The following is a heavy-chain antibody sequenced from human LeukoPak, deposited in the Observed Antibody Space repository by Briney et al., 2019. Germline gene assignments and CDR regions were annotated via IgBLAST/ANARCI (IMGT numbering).Heavy chain of an antibody. CDR3: AREGFARGEPDYYYGMDV. V-gene: IGHV3-21*05. CDR1: GFTFSSYS. Sequence: GGSLRLSCAASGFTFSSYSMNSVRQAPGKGLEWVSCIRSGSSYIYYADSVKGRFTISRDNAKNSLYLQMTGLRSEDTAVYYCAREGFARGEPDYYYGMDVWGKGTTVTVSS. J-gene: IGHJ6*04. D-gene: IGHD3-16*01. CDR2: IRSGSSYI.